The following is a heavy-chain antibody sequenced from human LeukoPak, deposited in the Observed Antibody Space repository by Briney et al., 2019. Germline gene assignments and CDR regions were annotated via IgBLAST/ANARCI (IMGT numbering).Heavy chain of an antibody. CDR2: MRYDGSNK. CDR3: AKDFRGYSYGYDAFDI. CDR1: GFTYSIYR. Sequence: GVSLRLSCVASGFTYSIYRLLWVSEAPGKNMGGVAFMRYDGSNKYYADSVEGRFTISRDNSKNTLYLQMNSLRAEDTAVYYCAKDFRGYSYGYDAFDIWGQRTMVTVSS. V-gene: IGHV3-30*02. D-gene: IGHD5-18*01. J-gene: IGHJ3*02.